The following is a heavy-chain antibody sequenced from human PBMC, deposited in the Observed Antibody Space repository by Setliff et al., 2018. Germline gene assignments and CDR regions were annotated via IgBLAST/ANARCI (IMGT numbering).Heavy chain of an antibody. CDR1: GFTFNDYS. J-gene: IGHJ4*02. CDR2: IRSAGTV. D-gene: IGHD5-18*01. CDR3: GALSGLRGYTYGFVNF. V-gene: IGHV3-48*01. Sequence: SLRLSCAASGFTFNDYSMNWVRQAPGKGLEWVSHIRSAGTVHYADSVKGRFTISRDDVSNSLYLQMSSLRAEDTAVYYCGALSGLRGYTYGFVNFWGQGTLVTVSS.